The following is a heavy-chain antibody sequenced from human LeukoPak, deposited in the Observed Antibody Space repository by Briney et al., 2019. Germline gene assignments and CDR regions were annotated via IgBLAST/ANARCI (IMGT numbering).Heavy chain of an antibody. V-gene: IGHV3-15*01. J-gene: IGHJ4*02. D-gene: IGHD3-10*01. Sequence: PGGSLRLSCAASGFTFSNAWMSWVRQAPGKGLEWVGRIKSKTDGGTTDYAAPVKGRFTISRDDSKNTLYLQMNSLKTEDTAVYYRTTDMVLWFRELLRVDYWGQGTLVTVSS. CDR1: GFTFSNAW. CDR3: TTDMVLWFRELLRVDY. CDR2: IKSKTDGGTT.